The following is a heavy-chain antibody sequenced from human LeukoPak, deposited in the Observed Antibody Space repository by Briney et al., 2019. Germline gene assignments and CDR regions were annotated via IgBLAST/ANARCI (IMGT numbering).Heavy chain of an antibody. CDR3: ARITYDILTGYYGGFDP. CDR2: IYYSGST. V-gene: IGHV4-28*01. Sequence: SDTLSLTCAVSGYSISSRNWWGWIRQAPGKGLEWIGYIYYSGSTYYNPSLKSRVTMSVDTSKNQFSLKLSSVTAGDTAVYYCARITYDILTGYYGGFDPWGQGTLGRASS. CDR1: GYSISSRNW. D-gene: IGHD3-9*01. J-gene: IGHJ5*02.